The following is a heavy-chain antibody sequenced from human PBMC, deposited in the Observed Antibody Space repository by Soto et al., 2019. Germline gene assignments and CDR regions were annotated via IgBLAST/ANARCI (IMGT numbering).Heavy chain of an antibody. Sequence: ASVKVSCKASGYTFTSYDINWVRQATGQGLEWMGWMNPNSGNTGYAQKFQGRVTMTRNTSISTAYMELSSLRSEDTAVYYCARAPKIVVVTDAETRIYYLDYSGQGSLVIVSA. D-gene: IGHD2-2*01. CDR3: ARAPKIVVVTDAETRIYYLDY. CDR2: MNPNSGNT. V-gene: IGHV1-8*01. J-gene: IGHJ4*02. CDR1: GYTFTSYD.